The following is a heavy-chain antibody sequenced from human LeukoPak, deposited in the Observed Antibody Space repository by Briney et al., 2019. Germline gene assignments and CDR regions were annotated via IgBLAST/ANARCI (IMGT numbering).Heavy chain of an antibody. CDR2: IYTSGST. CDR3: ARALWFGDKDKRNWFDP. CDR1: GGSISSGSYY. J-gene: IGHJ5*02. D-gene: IGHD3-10*01. V-gene: IGHV4-61*02. Sequence: PSETLSLTCTVSGGSISSGSYYWSWIRQPAGKGLEWIGRIYTSGSTNYNPSLKSRVTISVDTSKNQFSLKLSSVTAADTAVYYCARALWFGDKDKRNWFDPWGQGTLVTVSS.